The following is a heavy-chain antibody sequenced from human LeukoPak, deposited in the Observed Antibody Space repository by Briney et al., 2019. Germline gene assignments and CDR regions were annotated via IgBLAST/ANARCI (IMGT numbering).Heavy chain of an antibody. CDR1: RFTFSSSW. D-gene: IGHD3-16*01. CDR2: IKEDGSEY. CDR3: ARGSAYFRFDY. V-gene: IGHV3-7*04. Sequence: PGGSLRLSCAASRFTFSSSWMTWVRQAPGKGLEWVANIKEDGSEYNYVDSVKGRFTISRDNAKKSLYLQMNSLRAEDTAVYYCARGSAYFRFDYWGQGILVTVSS. J-gene: IGHJ4*02.